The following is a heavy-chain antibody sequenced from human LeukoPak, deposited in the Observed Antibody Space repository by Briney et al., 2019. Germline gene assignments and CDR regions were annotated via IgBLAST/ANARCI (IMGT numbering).Heavy chain of an antibody. V-gene: IGHV1-69*13. CDR2: IIPIFGIP. Sequence: SVKVSCKASGGTFRTFAISWVRQAPGQGLEWMGGIIPIFGIPDSAQKFQGRLTITADESTTTAYMELSSLRSDDTAIYYCGLSGNYYYYYYMDVWGKGTTVTISS. CDR1: GGTFRTFA. CDR3: GLSGNYYYYYYMDV. D-gene: IGHD1-1*01. J-gene: IGHJ6*03.